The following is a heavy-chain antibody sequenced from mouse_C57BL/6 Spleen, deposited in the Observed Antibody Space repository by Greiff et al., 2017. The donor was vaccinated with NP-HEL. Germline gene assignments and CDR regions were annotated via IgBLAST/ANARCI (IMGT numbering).Heavy chain of an antibody. J-gene: IGHJ2*01. CDR2: INPNYGTT. CDR3: ARNHYYGSRGDYFDY. CDR1: GYSFTDYN. D-gene: IGHD1-1*01. Sequence: VQLKESGPELVKPGASVKISCKASGYSFTDYNMNWVKQSNGKSLEWIGVINPNYGTTSYNQKFKGKATLTVDQSSSTAYMQLNSLTSEDSAVYYCARNHYYGSRGDYFDYWGQGTTLTVSS. V-gene: IGHV1-39*01.